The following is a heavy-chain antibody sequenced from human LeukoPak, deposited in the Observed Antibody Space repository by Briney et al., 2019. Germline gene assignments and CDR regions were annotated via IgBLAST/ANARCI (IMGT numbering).Heavy chain of an antibody. J-gene: IGHJ4*02. CDR2: ISAYNGNT. V-gene: IGHV1-18*01. CDR3: ARDARGAYHFGRHGNYALDH. CDR1: GYSFTTYG. D-gene: IGHD3-22*01. Sequence: EASVKVSCKASGYSFTTYGISWVRQAPGQGLEWMGWISAYNGNTNYAQTFQGRVTMTTDTSTTTAYMELTSLRSDDTAVYYCARDARGAYHFGRHGNYALDHWGQGTQVTVSS.